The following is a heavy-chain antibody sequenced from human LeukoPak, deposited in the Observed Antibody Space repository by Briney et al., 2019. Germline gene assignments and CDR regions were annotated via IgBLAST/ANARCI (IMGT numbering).Heavy chain of an antibody. J-gene: IGHJ6*02. Sequence: PGGSLRLSCAASGFTISSYWMNWVRQAPGKGLEWVANIKQDGSEKKYVDSVKGRFTISRDNTQNSLYLQMNSLRAEDTAVYYCARDRTYYDILTDYGMDVWGQGTTVTVSS. CDR1: GFTISSYW. V-gene: IGHV3-7*03. CDR3: ARDRTYYDILTDYGMDV. CDR2: IKQDGSEK. D-gene: IGHD3-9*01.